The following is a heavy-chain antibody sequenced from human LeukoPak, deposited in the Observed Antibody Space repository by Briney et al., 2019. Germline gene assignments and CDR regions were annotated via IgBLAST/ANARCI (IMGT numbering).Heavy chain of an antibody. J-gene: IGHJ4*02. D-gene: IGHD4-17*01. CDR2: MTNSGENT. V-gene: IGHV3-30*02. CDR1: GFTFSSYS. CDR3: AKGGASVTRYVDY. Sequence: PGGSLRLSCAAPGFTFSSYSMRWVRQTPGKGLEWVGIMTNSGENTFYGEAVKGRFTISRDNSQNTLYLQMTSLRPEDTAVYYCAKGGASVTRYVDYWGQGTLVTVSS.